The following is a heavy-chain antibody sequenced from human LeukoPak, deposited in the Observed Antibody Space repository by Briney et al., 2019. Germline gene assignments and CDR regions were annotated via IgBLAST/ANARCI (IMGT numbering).Heavy chain of an antibody. V-gene: IGHV3-23*01. CDR1: EFTFGEYA. CDR3: AKNGYYYDSSGLFDC. D-gene: IGHD3-22*01. J-gene: IGHJ4*02. Sequence: GGSLRLSCTASEFTFGEYAVSWFRQAPGKGLEWVSAISASGGSAYYADSVKGRFTTSRDNSKNTLYLQMNSLRAGDAAVYYCAKNGYYYDSSGLFDCWGQGTLVTVSS. CDR2: ISASGGSA.